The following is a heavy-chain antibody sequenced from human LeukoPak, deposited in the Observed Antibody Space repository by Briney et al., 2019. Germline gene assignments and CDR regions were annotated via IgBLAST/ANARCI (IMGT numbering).Heavy chain of an antibody. CDR3: AKDGTGCGGDCYSDY. V-gene: IGHV3-23*01. J-gene: IGHJ4*02. Sequence: HPGGSLRLSCAASGFTSSSYAMNWVRQAPGKGLEWVSAISGSGGSTYYADSVKGRFTISRDNSKNTLYLQMNSLRAEDTAVYYCAKDGTGCGGDCYSDYWGQGTLVTVSS. CDR1: GFTSSSYA. CDR2: ISGSGGST. D-gene: IGHD2-21*02.